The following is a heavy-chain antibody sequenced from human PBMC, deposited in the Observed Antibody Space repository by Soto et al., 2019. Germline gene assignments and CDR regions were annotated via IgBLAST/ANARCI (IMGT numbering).Heavy chain of an antibody. CDR3: ANVPSYDFWSGYDYYCGMDV. Sequence: GGSLRLSCAASGFTFSSYAMSWVRQAPGKGLEWVSAISGSGGSTYYADSVKGRLTISRDNSKNTLYLQMNSLRAEDTAVYYCANVPSYDFWSGYDYYCGMDVWGQGTTVTVSS. CDR1: GFTFSSYA. V-gene: IGHV3-23*01. D-gene: IGHD3-3*01. J-gene: IGHJ6*02. CDR2: ISGSGGST.